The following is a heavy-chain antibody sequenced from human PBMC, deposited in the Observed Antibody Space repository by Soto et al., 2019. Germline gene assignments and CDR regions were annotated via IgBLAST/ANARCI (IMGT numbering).Heavy chain of an antibody. V-gene: IGHV1-69*01. CDR1: GGTFSSYR. CDR3: VRDSGAKLSSS. J-gene: IGHJ4*02. Sequence: QVQLVQSGAEVQKPGSSVKVSCKASGGTFSSYRINWVRQAPGQGLEWVGGIVPIYRTADYAQKFQGRVTITADESARTSYMELRSLESQDTAVYYCVRDSGAKLSSSWGQGTLVTVSS. D-gene: IGHD6-13*01. CDR2: IVPIYRTA.